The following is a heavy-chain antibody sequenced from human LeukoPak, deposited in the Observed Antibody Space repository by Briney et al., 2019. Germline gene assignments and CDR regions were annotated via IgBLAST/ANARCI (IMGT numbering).Heavy chain of an antibody. Sequence: SETLSLTCAVYGGSFSGYYWSWIRQPPGKGLEWIGEINHSGSTNYNPSLKSRVTISVDTSKNQFSLKLSSVTAAGTAVYYCARNKKRWLRRGAMGYWGQGTLVTVSS. CDR1: GGSFSGYY. CDR2: INHSGST. D-gene: IGHD5-24*01. CDR3: ARNKKRWLRRGAMGY. V-gene: IGHV4-34*01. J-gene: IGHJ4*02.